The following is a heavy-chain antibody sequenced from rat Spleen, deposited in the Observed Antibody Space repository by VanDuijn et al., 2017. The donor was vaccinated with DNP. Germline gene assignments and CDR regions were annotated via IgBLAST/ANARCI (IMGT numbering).Heavy chain of an antibody. V-gene: IGHV5-22*01. J-gene: IGHJ2*01. D-gene: IGHD4-3*01. CDR2: IGSAAYAP. CDR1: GFTSSDYY. CDR3: VRWNSGHFDY. Sequence: EVQLVESGGGLVQPGRSLKLSCAASGFTSSDYYMTWVRQAPTKGLEWVAYIGSAAYAPYYGDSVKGRFTISRDNAKSTLYLQMNSLRSEDMATYYCVRWNSGHFDYWGQGVMVTVSS.